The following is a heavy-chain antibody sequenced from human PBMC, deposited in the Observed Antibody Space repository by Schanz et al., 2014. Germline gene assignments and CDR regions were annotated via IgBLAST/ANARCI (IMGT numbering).Heavy chain of an antibody. CDR3: ARDTTWRLDL. J-gene: IGHJ2*01. Sequence: QVQLQESGPGLLKPSETLSLTCTVSGGSIRSYFWSWIRQPPGKGLEWIGYIYYSGSSDYNPSLKSRVPISLDTSKSQFSLALTSLTAADTAVYYCARDTTWRLDLWGRGTLVTVSS. CDR1: GGSIRSYF. V-gene: IGHV4-59*12. CDR2: IYYSGSS. D-gene: IGHD1-1*01.